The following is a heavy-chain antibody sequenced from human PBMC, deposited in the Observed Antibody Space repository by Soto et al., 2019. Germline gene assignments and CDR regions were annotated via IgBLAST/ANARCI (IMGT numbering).Heavy chain of an antibody. J-gene: IGHJ3*02. V-gene: IGHV4-34*01. CDR1: GGSFSGYY. CDR2: FNHRGSN. Sequence: QVQLQQWGAGLLKPSETLSLTCAVYGGSFSGYYWSWIRQPPGKGLEWIGEFNHRGSNNNNPSLKSRVTTSVDASKNQCFLELSSVTAADTAVYYCARVRRYSSGWNVFGAFDIWVQGTMVTVSS. CDR3: ARVRRYSSGWNVFGAFDI. D-gene: IGHD6-19*01.